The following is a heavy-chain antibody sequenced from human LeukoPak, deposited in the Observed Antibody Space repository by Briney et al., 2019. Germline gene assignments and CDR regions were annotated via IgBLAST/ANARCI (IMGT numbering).Heavy chain of an antibody. CDR1: GFTFSIYA. D-gene: IGHD2-8*01. J-gene: IGHJ4*02. Sequence: GGSLRLSCAGSGFTFSIYAMSWVRQAPGKGLEWVSALSDTGATTYDADSVKGRFTISRDNSRSTLYLQMNSLRAEDTALYYCAKDTSVGRYCTNGVCSPFDYWGQGTLVTVSS. CDR2: LSDTGATT. CDR3: AKDTSVGRYCTNGVCSPFDY. V-gene: IGHV3-23*01.